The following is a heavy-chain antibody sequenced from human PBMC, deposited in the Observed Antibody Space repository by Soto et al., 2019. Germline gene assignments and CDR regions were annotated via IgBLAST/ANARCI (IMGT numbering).Heavy chain of an antibody. CDR2: INAGNGNT. CDR1: GYTFTSYA. J-gene: IGHJ4*02. V-gene: IGHV1-3*01. Sequence: QVQLVQSGAEVKKPGASVKVSCKASGYTFTSYAMHWVRQAPGQRLEWMGWINAGNGNTKYSQKFQVRVTITRDTSASTAYRELSSLRSEDTAVYYCARDLLFDYWGQGTLVTVSA. CDR3: ARDLLFDY.